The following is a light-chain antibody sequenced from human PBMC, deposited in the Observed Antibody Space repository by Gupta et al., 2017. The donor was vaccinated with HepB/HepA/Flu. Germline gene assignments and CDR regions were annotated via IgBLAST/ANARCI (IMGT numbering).Light chain of an antibody. J-gene: IGLJ1*01. CDR3: AGWDDSLNAYV. CDR1: ASNIGRNT. CDR2: TNN. Sequence: QSVLSQPPSLFGPPGQGVVSSCAGNASNIGRNTVDWYQQRPGTAPKVLICTNNQRPSGVPDRFSGSKSGTSASLAISGLQSADEADYYCAGWDDSLNAYVFGTGTKVTVL. V-gene: IGLV1-44*01.